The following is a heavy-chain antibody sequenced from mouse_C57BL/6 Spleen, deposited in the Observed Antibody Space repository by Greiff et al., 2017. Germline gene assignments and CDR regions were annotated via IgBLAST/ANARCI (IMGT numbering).Heavy chain of an antibody. J-gene: IGHJ2*01. CDR1: GFTFSSYA. D-gene: IGHD4-1*02. CDR3: ARANWVDFDY. CDR2: ISDGGSYT. Sequence: EVQGVESGGGLVKPGGSLKLSCAASGFTFSSYALSWVRQTPEKRLEWVATISDGGSYTYYPDNVKGRFTISRDNAKNNLYLQMSHLKSEDTAMYYCARANWVDFDYWGQGTTLTVSS. V-gene: IGHV5-4*01.